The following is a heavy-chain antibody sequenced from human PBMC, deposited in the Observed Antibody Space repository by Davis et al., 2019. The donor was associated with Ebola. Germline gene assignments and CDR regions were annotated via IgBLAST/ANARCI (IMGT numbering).Heavy chain of an antibody. J-gene: IGHJ6*03. V-gene: IGHV3-53*01. Sequence: GESLKISCAASGFTVSRNYMSWVRQAPGKGLEWVSVIYSGGSTYHADSVKGRFTISRDNSKNTLYLQMNSLRAEDTAVYYCARDGPLQGHYYYYMDVWGKGTTVTVSS. CDR3: ARDGPLQGHYYYYMDV. CDR2: IYSGGST. CDR1: GFTVSRNY.